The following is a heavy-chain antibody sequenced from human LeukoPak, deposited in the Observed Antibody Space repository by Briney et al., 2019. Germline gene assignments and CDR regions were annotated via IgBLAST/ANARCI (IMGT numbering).Heavy chain of an antibody. CDR2: IHYSGRT. J-gene: IGHJ3*02. Sequence: SETLSLSCTVSGGSISSYYWSWIRQPPGKGLELIGYIHYSGRTNYNPSLKGRVTISVDTSKNQFSLKLSSVTAADTAVYYCARGGYYDKEAFDIWGQGTMVTVSS. D-gene: IGHD3-22*01. CDR3: ARGGYYDKEAFDI. CDR1: GGSISSYY. V-gene: IGHV4-59*01.